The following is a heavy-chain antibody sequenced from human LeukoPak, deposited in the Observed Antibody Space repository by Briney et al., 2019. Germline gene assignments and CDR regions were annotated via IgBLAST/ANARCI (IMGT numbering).Heavy chain of an antibody. V-gene: IGHV3-66*01. CDR2: IYSGGST. CDR1: GFTFSDYY. CDR3: ARGIAAAHDAFDI. Sequence: GGSLRLSCAASGFTFSDYYMSWIRQAPGKGLEWVSVIYSGGSTYYADSVKGRFTISRDNSKNTLYLQMNSLRAEDTAVYYCARGIAAAHDAFDIWGQGTMITVSS. J-gene: IGHJ3*02. D-gene: IGHD6-13*01.